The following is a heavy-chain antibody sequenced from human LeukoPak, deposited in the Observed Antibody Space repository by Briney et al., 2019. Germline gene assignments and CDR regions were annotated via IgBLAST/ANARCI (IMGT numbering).Heavy chain of an antibody. CDR3: ARDDTSPPHSSLDY. Sequence: PSETLSLTCTVSGGSISSYYWSWIRQPAGKGLEWIGRIYTSGSTNYNPSLKSRVTMSVDTSKNQFSLKLSSVTAADTAVYYCARDDTSPPHSSLDYWGQGTLVTVSS. CDR1: GGSISSYY. D-gene: IGHD5-18*01. CDR2: IYTSGST. V-gene: IGHV4-4*07. J-gene: IGHJ4*02.